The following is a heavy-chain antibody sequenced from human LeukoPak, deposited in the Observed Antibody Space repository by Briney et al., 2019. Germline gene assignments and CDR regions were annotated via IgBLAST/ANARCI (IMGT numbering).Heavy chain of an antibody. J-gene: IGHJ4*02. Sequence: SETLSLTCTVSGGSISSSNYYWGWLRQPPGRGLEWIGSISYNGSTYYNPSLKSRVTISVDTSKNQFSLKLSSVTAADTAVYYCARLSGIRLWGYWGQGTLVTVSS. V-gene: IGHV4-39*01. CDR2: ISYNGST. D-gene: IGHD2/OR15-2a*01. CDR1: GGSISSSNYY. CDR3: ARLSGIRLWGY.